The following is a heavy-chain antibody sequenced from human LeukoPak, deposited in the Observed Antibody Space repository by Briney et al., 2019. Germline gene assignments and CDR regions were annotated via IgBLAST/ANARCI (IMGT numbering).Heavy chain of an antibody. CDR3: AADSSGNDAFDI. J-gene: IGHJ3*02. CDR2: IVVGSANT. CDR1: GYTFTSYG. D-gene: IGHD6-25*01. V-gene: IGHV1-58*02. Sequence: GASVKVSCKASGYTFTSYGISWVRQAPGQRLEWIGWIVVGSANTNYAQNFQERVTITRDMSTNTAYMELSSLRSEDTAVYYCAADSSGNDAFDIWGQGTMVTVSS.